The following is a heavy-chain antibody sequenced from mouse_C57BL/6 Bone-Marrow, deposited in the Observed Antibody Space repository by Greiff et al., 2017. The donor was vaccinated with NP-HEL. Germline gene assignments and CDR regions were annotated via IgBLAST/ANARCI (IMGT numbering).Heavy chain of an antibody. D-gene: IGHD1-1*01. V-gene: IGHV1-54*01. CDR1: GYAFTNYL. CDR3: ARGDYGSSYAWYFDV. J-gene: IGHJ1*03. Sequence: QVQLKESGAELVRPGTSVKVSCKASGYAFTNYLIEWVKQRPGQGLEWIGVINPGSGGTNYNEKFKGKATLTADKSSSTAYMQLSSLTSEDSAVYFCARGDYGSSYAWYFDVWGTGTTVTVSS. CDR2: INPGSGGT.